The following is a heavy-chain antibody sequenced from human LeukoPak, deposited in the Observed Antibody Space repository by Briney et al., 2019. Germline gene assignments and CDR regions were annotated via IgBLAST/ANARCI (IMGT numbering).Heavy chain of an antibody. CDR3: TRDQDGMDV. V-gene: IGHV6-1*01. CDR2: TYYRSKWYY. CDR1: GDRISSNNAA. Sequence: SQTLSLTCVISGDRISSNNAAWNWIRQSPSRGLEWLGRTYYRSKWYYDYAASVESRLTINPDTSKNQFSLQLKSVTPEDTGLYYCTRDQDGMDVWGQGTTVTVSS. J-gene: IGHJ6*02.